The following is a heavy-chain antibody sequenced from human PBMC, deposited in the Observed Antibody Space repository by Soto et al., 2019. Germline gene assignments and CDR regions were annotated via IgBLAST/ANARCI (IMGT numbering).Heavy chain of an antibody. CDR2: IKFDGSEK. J-gene: IGHJ5*02. Sequence: GGSLRLSCAASGFDFSVYWMSWVRQAPGKGPEWVANIKFDGSEKQYVGSVKGRFTISRDNARNSVFLQMNSLRAGDTAVYYCVKDGGYCSSATCYSPRNHYFDAWGQGTLVTVSS. D-gene: IGHD2-2*01. V-gene: IGHV3-7*03. CDR3: VKDGGYCSSATCYSPRNHYFDA. CDR1: GFDFSVYW.